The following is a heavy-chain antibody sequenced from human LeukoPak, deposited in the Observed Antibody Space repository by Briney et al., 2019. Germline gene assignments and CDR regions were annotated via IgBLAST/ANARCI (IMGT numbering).Heavy chain of an antibody. Sequence: PGGSLRLSCAASGFTFSSYAMSWVRQAPGKGLEWVSAISGSGGSTYYADSVKGRFTISRDNSKNTLYLQMNSLRAEDTAVYYCAKDLEQWLAGGPFDYWGQGTLVTVSS. J-gene: IGHJ4*02. CDR1: GFTFSSYA. CDR2: ISGSGGST. D-gene: IGHD6-19*01. CDR3: AKDLEQWLAGGPFDY. V-gene: IGHV3-23*01.